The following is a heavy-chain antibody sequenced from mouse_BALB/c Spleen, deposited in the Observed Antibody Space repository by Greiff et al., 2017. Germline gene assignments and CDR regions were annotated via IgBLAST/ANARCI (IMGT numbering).Heavy chain of an antibody. CDR3: AREDDGYPYAMDY. D-gene: IGHD2-3*01. Sequence: EVQRVESGGGLVKPGGSLKLSCAASGFTFSSYAMSWVRQSPEKRLEWVAEISSGGSYTYYPDTVTGRFTISRDNAKNTLYLEMSSLRSEDTAMYYCAREDDGYPYAMDYWGQGTSVTVSS. CDR2: ISSGGSYT. CDR1: GFTFSSYA. J-gene: IGHJ4*01. V-gene: IGHV5-9-4*01.